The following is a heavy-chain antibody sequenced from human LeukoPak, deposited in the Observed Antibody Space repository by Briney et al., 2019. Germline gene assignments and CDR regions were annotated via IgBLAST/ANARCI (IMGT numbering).Heavy chain of an antibody. J-gene: IGHJ5*02. CDR3: ARDMVDIYCGCDCLVLGWFDP. Sequence: ASVKVSCKASGGTFSSYAISWVRQAPGQGLEWMGRIIPILGIANYAQKFQGRVTITADKSTSTAYMELSSLRSEDTAVYYCARDMVDIYCGCDCLVLGWFDPWGQGTLVTVSS. CDR1: GGTFSSYA. CDR2: IIPILGIA. V-gene: IGHV1-69*04. D-gene: IGHD2-21*02.